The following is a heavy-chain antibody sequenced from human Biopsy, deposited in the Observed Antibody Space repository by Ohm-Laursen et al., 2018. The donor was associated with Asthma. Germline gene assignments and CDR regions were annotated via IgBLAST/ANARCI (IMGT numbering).Heavy chain of an antibody. Sequence: SLRLSCAASGFTFSSYGMHWVRQAPGKGLEWVAVIWYDGSNNYYADSAKGRFTISRANSKNTLYLQMNSLRAEDSAVYYCARAPAGYYYFDYWGQGTLVTVSS. CDR3: ARAPAGYYYFDY. CDR2: IWYDGSNN. CDR1: GFTFSSYG. D-gene: IGHD3-22*01. V-gene: IGHV3-33*01. J-gene: IGHJ4*02.